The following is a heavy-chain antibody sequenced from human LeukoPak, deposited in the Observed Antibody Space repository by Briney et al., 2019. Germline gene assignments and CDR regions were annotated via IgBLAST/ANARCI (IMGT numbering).Heavy chain of an antibody. CDR1: GFTFSSYS. V-gene: IGHV3-21*01. CDR3: ARGENNYGYYYFDY. Sequence: GGSLRLSCAASGFTFSSYSMNWVRQAPGKGLEWVSSISSSSSYIYYADSVKGRFTISRDNAKNSLYLQMNSLRAEDTAVYYCARGENNYGYYYFDYWGQGTLVTDSS. CDR2: ISSSSSYI. D-gene: IGHD5-18*01. J-gene: IGHJ4*02.